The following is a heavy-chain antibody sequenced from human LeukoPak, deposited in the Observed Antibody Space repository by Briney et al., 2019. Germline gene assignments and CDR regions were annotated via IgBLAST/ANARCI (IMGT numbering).Heavy chain of an antibody. V-gene: IGHV3-30-3*01. CDR3: ARDVWDIEVVPAAIGGNYYYYGMDV. J-gene: IGHJ6*02. CDR1: GFTFSSYA. CDR2: ISYDGSNK. D-gene: IGHD2-2*02. Sequence: GGSLRLSCAASGFTFSSYAMHWVRQAPGKGLEWVAVISYDGSNKYYADSVKGRFTISRDNSKNTLYLQMNSLRAEDTAVYYCARDVWDIEVVPAAIGGNYYYYGMDVWGQGTTVTVSS.